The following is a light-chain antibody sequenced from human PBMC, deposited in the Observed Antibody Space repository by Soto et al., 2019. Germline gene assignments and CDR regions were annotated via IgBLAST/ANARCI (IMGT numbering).Light chain of an antibody. CDR1: QSISSTY. J-gene: IGKJ1*01. V-gene: IGKV3-20*01. CDR2: AAS. Sequence: EIVLTQSPDTLSLFPGERATLSCRASQSISSTYLAWYQQKPGQAPRPLISAASNRATGTPDRFSGSGSGTDFTLTISRLEPEDFAVYYCQQYGSSRWTFGKGTKVEVK. CDR3: QQYGSSRWT.